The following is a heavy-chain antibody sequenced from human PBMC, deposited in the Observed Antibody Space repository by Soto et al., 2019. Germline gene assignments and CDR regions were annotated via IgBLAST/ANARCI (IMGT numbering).Heavy chain of an antibody. CDR1: GYSLIANY. J-gene: IGHJ6*02. CDR2: INPNSSGT. D-gene: IGHD2-2*01. Sequence: ASVKVSCKASGYSLIANYIHWVRQARGQGLEWMGWINPNSSGTVYAQKFQGRVTMTRDTSLTTAYMQLNRLTPDDTAIYYCARDIIVAGPDNYAMDVWGQGTTVTVSS. CDR3: ARDIIVAGPDNYAMDV. V-gene: IGHV1-2*02.